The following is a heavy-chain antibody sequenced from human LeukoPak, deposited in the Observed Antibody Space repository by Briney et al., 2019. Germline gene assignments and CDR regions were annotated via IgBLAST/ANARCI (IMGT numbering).Heavy chain of an antibody. V-gene: IGHV3-21*01. D-gene: IGHD1-26*01. CDR2: ISSSSSYI. Sequence: KTGGSLRLSCAASGFTFSSYSMNWVRQAPGKGLEWVSSISSSSSYIYYADPVKGRFTISRDNSKNTLYLQMGSLRAEDMAVYYCARDLDVGGATDYWGQGTLVTVSS. CDR1: GFTFSSYS. CDR3: ARDLDVGGATDY. J-gene: IGHJ4*02.